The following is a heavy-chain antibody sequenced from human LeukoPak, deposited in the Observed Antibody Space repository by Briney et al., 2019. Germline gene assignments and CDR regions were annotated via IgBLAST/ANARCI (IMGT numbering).Heavy chain of an antibody. Sequence: ASVKVSCKASGYTFTGYYMHWVRQAPGQGLEWMGWINPNSGGTNYAQKFQGRVTMTRDTSISTAYMELSRLRSDDTAVYYCAGLPRGIVVAPFDYWGQGTLVTVSS. J-gene: IGHJ4*02. D-gene: IGHD3-22*01. V-gene: IGHV1-2*02. CDR1: GYTFTGYY. CDR2: INPNSGGT. CDR3: AGLPRGIVVAPFDY.